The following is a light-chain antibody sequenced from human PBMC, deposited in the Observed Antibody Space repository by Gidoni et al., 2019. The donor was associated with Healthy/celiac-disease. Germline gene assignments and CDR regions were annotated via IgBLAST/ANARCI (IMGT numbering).Light chain of an antibody. V-gene: IGKV3-20*01. Sequence: ELVLTQSPGTVSLSPGERATLSCSASQSVSSSYLAWYQQKPGQAPRLLIYGASSRATGIPDRFSGSGSGTDFTLTISRLEPEDFAVYYCQHLFTFGPGTKVDIK. CDR1: QSVSSSY. CDR2: GAS. CDR3: QHLFT. J-gene: IGKJ3*01.